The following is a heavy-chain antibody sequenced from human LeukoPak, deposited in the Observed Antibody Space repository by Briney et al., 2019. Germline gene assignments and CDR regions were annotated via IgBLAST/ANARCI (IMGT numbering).Heavy chain of an antibody. CDR3: ATYYDSSGYYSSVFDY. V-gene: IGHV3-23*01. J-gene: IGHJ4*02. CDR1: GFTFSSYA. CDR2: IGRSDGST. D-gene: IGHD3-22*01. Sequence: GGSLRLSCAASGFTFSSYAMSWVRQAPGKGLEWVSTIGRSDGSTFYADSVKGRFTISRDNSKNTLYLQMNSPRAEDTAVYYCATYYDSSGYYSSVFDYWGQGTLVTVSS.